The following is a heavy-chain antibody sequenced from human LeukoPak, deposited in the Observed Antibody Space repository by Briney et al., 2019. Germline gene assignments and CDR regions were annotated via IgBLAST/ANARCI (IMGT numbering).Heavy chain of an antibody. D-gene: IGHD2-2*01. CDR3: ASPLGYCSSTSCPWGRFGLF. CDR1: GGTFSSYA. CDR2: IIPIFGTA. V-gene: IGHV1-69*01. J-gene: IGHJ4*02. Sequence: GASVKVSCKASGGTFSSYAISWVRQAPGQGLEWMGGIIPIFGTANYAQKFQGRVTITADESTSIAYMELSSLRSEDTAVYYCASPLGYCSSTSCPWGRFGLFWGQGTLVTVSS.